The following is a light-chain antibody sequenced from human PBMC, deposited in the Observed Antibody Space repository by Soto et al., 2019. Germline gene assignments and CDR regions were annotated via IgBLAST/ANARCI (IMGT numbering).Light chain of an antibody. CDR2: DAS. J-gene: IGKJ3*01. CDR1: QDISKY. V-gene: IGKV1-33*01. CDR3: QQYDNLPFT. Sequence: DLQMTQSPSSLSASVGDRVTITCQASQDISKYLNWYQQKPGKAPKLLIYDASNLETGVPSRFSGSGSGTDFTFTISSLQPADIATYYCQQYDNLPFTFGPGTKVDIK.